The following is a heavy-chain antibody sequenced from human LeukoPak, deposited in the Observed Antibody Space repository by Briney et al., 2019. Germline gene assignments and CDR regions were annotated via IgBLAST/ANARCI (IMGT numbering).Heavy chain of an antibody. D-gene: IGHD3-3*01. J-gene: IGHJ5*02. V-gene: IGHV4-31*03. Sequence: SQTLSLTCTVPGGSISSGGYYWSWIRQHPGKGLEWIGYIYYSGSTYYNPSLKSRVTISVDTSKNQFSLKLSSVTAADTAVYYCARSFTIFGVVGNWFDPWGQGTLVTVSS. CDR1: GGSISSGGYY. CDR3: ARSFTIFGVVGNWFDP. CDR2: IYYSGST.